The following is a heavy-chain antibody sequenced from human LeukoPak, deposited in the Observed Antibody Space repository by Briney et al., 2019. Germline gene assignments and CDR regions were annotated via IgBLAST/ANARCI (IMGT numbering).Heavy chain of an antibody. J-gene: IGHJ4*02. Sequence: SVKVSCKASGGTFSSYAISWVRQAPGQGLEWMGGIIPIFGTANYAQKFQGRVTITADESTSAAYMELSSLRSEDTAVYYCARAISLVPAAMDYWGQGTLVTVSS. CDR1: GGTFSSYA. CDR2: IIPIFGTA. D-gene: IGHD2-2*01. V-gene: IGHV1-69*13. CDR3: ARAISLVPAAMDY.